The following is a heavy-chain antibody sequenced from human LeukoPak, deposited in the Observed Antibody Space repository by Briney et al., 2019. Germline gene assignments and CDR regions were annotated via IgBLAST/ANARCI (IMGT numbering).Heavy chain of an antibody. J-gene: IGHJ4*02. CDR2: IYSGGST. Sequence: GGSLRLSCTASGFNVSSKYMNWVRQAPGKGLEWVAVIYSGGSTHYADSVKGRITVSRDNSKNTLYLQMNSLRAEDTAVYYCAKTSVYYDFWSGYPAFDYWGQGTLVTVSS. D-gene: IGHD3-3*01. V-gene: IGHV3-53*05. CDR1: GFNVSSKY. CDR3: AKTSVYYDFWSGYPAFDY.